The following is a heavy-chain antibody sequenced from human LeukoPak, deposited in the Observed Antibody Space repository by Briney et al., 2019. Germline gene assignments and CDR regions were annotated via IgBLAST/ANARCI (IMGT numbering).Heavy chain of an antibody. V-gene: IGHV4-31*03. CDR1: GGSISSGGYY. CDR3: ARDSAPDIVVVPATD. J-gene: IGHJ4*02. CDR2: IYYSGST. Sequence: SQTLSLTCTVSGGSISSGGYYWSWIRQHPGKGLEWIGYIYYSGSTYYNPSLKSRVTISVDTSKNQFSLKLSSVTAADTAVYYCARDSAPDIVVVPATDWGQGTLVIVSS. D-gene: IGHD2-2*01.